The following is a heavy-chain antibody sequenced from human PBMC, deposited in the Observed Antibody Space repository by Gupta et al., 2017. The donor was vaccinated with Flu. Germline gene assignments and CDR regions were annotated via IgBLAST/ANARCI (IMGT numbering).Heavy chain of an antibody. D-gene: IGHD3-9*01. J-gene: IGHJ3*02. V-gene: IGHV3-23*01. CDR3: AKRKFDIRLGDALNI. CDR2: IGSNGVDT. CDR1: GFIFSDYA. Sequence: GFIFSDYAVGWVRQAPGKGLEWVSVIGSNGVDTHDADSVKGRFIISRDNDKDILFLQRNSLIDEDTAMYYCAKRKFDIRLGDALNIWGHGTMVIVS.